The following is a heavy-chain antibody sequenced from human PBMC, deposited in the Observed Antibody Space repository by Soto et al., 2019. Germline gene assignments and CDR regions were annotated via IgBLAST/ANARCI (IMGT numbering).Heavy chain of an antibody. CDR2: IYYSGST. CDR3: GRATYAFDI. CDR1: GGSISSGGYY. V-gene: IGHV4-31*03. J-gene: IGHJ3*02. Sequence: SETLSLTCTVSGGSISSGGYYCSWILHHPGKGLEWIGYIYYSGSTYYNPSLKSRVTISVDKSKNQFSLKLSSVTAADTAVYYCGRATYAFDIWGQGTMVTVSS.